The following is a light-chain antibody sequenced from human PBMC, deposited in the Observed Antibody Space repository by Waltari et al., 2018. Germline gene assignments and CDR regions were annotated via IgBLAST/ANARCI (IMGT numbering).Light chain of an antibody. V-gene: IGLV1-36*01. CDR3: AAWDDSLNGVV. Sequence: QSLLTQPPSVSEAPGQRVTISCSGSRANIGNNVLNWDQQLPGKPPKLLIYYDDLLPSGVSDRFSGSKSGTSASLAISGLQSEDEADYYCAAWDDSLNGVVFGGGTKLTVL. CDR2: YDD. CDR1: RANIGNNV. J-gene: IGLJ3*02.